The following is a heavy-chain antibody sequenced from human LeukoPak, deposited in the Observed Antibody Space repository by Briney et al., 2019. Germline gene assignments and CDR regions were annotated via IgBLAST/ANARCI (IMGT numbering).Heavy chain of an antibody. D-gene: IGHD5-24*01. CDR2: INPGGGNT. J-gene: IGHJ3*02. V-gene: IGHV1-46*01. CDR1: GYTFTNYY. CDR3: ARIRDGYNHAYDI. Sequence: GASVKVSCKASGYTFTNYYIHWVRQAPGQGLEWMGLINPGGGNTNYAQNFQGRVTMTRDTSASTLYMELSSLRSEDTAIYYCARIRDGYNHAYDIWGQGTVVTVPS.